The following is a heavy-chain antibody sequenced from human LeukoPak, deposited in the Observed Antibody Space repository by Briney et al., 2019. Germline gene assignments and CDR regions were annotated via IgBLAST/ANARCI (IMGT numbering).Heavy chain of an antibody. J-gene: IGHJ3*02. V-gene: IGHV1-69*13. CDR1: GGTFSSYA. CDR2: ITPIFGTA. Sequence: ASVKVSCKASGGTFSSYAISWVRQAPGQGLEWMGGITPIFGTANYAQKFQGRVTITADESTSTAYMELSSLRSEDTAVYYCARLYCSGGSCYYAFDTWGQGTMVTVSS. CDR3: ARLYCSGGSCYYAFDT. D-gene: IGHD2-15*01.